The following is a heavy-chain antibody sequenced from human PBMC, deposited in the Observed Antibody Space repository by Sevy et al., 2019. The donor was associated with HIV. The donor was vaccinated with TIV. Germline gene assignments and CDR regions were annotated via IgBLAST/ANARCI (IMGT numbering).Heavy chain of an antibody. Sequence: GESLKISCKGSGYTFTDYWIGWVRQMPGKGLEWMGIIYPDDYDTRYSPSFQGQVTISADKSISTAYLQLSSLKASDTAMYYCARPRGYYYDGTNYYPDAFDYWGQGTLVTVSS. CDR2: IYPDDYDT. D-gene: IGHD3-22*01. V-gene: IGHV5-51*01. J-gene: IGHJ4*02. CDR3: ARPRGYYYDGTNYYPDAFDY. CDR1: GYTFTDYW.